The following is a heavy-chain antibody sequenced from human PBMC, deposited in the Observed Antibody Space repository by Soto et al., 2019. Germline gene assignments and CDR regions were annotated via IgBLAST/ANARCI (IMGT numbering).Heavy chain of an antibody. Sequence: SETLSLTCTVSGGSISSYYWSWIRQPPGKGLEWIGYIYYSGSTNYNPSLKSRVTISVDTSKNQFSLKLSSVTAADTAVYYCARSTTYYYDSSGYYYFDYWGQGTLVTVSS. V-gene: IGHV4-59*01. CDR3: ARSTTYYYDSSGYYYFDY. CDR1: GGSISSYY. CDR2: IYYSGST. J-gene: IGHJ4*02. D-gene: IGHD3-22*01.